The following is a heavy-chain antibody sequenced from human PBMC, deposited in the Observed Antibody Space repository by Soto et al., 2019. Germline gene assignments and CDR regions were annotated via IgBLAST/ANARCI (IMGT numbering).Heavy chain of an antibody. D-gene: IGHD6-13*01. V-gene: IGHV1-18*01. J-gene: IGHJ4*02. CDR1: GYTFTSYG. CDR3: GRSSDRSSGYIHGY. CDR2: ISAYNGNT. Sequence: ASVKVSCKASGYTFTSYGISWVRQAPGQGLEWMGWISAYNGNTNYAQKFQGRVNITRDTSASTAHMELSSLRSEDTAVYYCGRSSDRSSGYIHGYWGQGTLVTVSS.